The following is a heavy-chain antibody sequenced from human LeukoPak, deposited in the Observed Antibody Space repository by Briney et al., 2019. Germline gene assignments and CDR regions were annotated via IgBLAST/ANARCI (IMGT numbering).Heavy chain of an antibody. CDR1: GYTLTSYD. V-gene: IGHV1-8*01. Sequence: ASVKVSCKASGYTLTSYDINWVRQATGQGLEWMGWMNPSSGNTGYAQKFQGRVTMTRNTSISTVYMELSSLRSEDTAVYYCARVDLGYCSGGSCYSSDYWGQGTLVTVSS. CDR2: MNPSSGNT. D-gene: IGHD2-15*01. J-gene: IGHJ4*02. CDR3: ARVDLGYCSGGSCYSSDY.